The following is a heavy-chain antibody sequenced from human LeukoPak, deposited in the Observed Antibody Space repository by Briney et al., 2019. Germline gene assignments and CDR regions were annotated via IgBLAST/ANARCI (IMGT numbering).Heavy chain of an antibody. CDR2: ISAYNGNT. J-gene: IGHJ3*02. V-gene: IGHV1-18*01. Sequence: ASVKVSRKASGYTFTSYGISWVRQAPGQRRGWMGWISAYNGNTNYAQKLQGRVTMTTDTSTSTAYMELRSLRSDDTAVYYCARVTIMITFGGVQMAFDIWGQGTMVTVSS. D-gene: IGHD3-16*01. CDR1: GYTFTSYG. CDR3: ARVTIMITFGGVQMAFDI.